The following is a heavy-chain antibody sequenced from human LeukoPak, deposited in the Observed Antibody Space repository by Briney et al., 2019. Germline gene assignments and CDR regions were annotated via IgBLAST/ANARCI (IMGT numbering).Heavy chain of an antibody. J-gene: IGHJ4*02. CDR2: IYYSGST. D-gene: IGHD2-15*01. V-gene: IGHV4-59*01. CDR3: ARGVGYCSGGSCSFDY. CDR1: GGSISSYY. Sequence: PSETLSLTCPVSGGSISSYYWSWIRQPPGKGLEWIGYIYYSGSTNYNPSLKSRVTISVDTSKNQFSLKLSSVTAADAAVYYCARGVGYCSGGSCSFDYWGQGTLVTVSS.